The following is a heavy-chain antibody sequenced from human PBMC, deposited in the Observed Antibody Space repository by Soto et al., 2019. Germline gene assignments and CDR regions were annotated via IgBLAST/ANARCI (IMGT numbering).Heavy chain of an antibody. CDR3: ARGLDIVVVPAARGNWFDP. CDR1: GGSFSGYY. Sequence: SSETLSLTCAVYGGSFSGYYWSWIRQPPGKGLEWIGEINHSGSTNYNPSLKSRVTISVDTSKNQFSLKLSSVTAADTAVYYCARGLDIVVVPAARGNWFDPWGQGTLVTVSS. CDR2: INHSGST. D-gene: IGHD2-2*03. J-gene: IGHJ5*02. V-gene: IGHV4-34*01.